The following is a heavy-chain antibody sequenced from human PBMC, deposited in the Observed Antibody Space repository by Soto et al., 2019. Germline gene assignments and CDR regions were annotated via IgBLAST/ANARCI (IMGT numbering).Heavy chain of an antibody. CDR3: ARVLVGNSGYGYYDY. CDR2: INAGDGNT. J-gene: IGHJ4*02. CDR1: GYTFTTYA. D-gene: IGHD5-12*01. Sequence: QVPLVQSGAEVKKPGASVKVSCKASGYTFTTYAMHWVRQAPGQRLEWMGWINAGDGNTKYSQKFQGRVSITRDTSAITVYMELSSLISEDTAVYYCARVLVGNSGYGYYDYWGQGTLVTVSS. V-gene: IGHV1-3*01.